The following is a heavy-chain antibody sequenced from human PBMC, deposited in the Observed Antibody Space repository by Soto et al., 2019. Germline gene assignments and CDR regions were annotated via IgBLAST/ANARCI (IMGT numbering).Heavy chain of an antibody. V-gene: IGHV3-23*01. J-gene: IGHJ6*02. CDR2: ISGGGGST. CDR1: GFTFNSYA. Sequence: PGGSLRLSCAASGFTFNSYAMSWVRQAPGKGLEWVSGISGGGGSTYYADSVKGRSTISRDNSKNTLYLQMNSLRDEDTAVYHCAKNINAAPGNKQYYYYYAMDVWGQGTTVTVS. CDR3: AKNINAAPGNKQYYYYYAMDV. D-gene: IGHD6-13*01.